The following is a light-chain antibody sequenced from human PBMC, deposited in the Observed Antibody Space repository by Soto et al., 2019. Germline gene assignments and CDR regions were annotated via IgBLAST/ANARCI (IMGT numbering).Light chain of an antibody. CDR1: SSDVGGYNY. Sequence: SALTQPASVSGSPGQSITISCTGTSSDVGGYNYVSWYQQHPGKAPKLMIYEVSNRPSGVSNRFSGSKSGNTASLTISGLQAEDEADYYCSSYTSSRVFGTGTKLTVL. CDR3: SSYTSSRV. V-gene: IGLV2-14*01. CDR2: EVS. J-gene: IGLJ1*01.